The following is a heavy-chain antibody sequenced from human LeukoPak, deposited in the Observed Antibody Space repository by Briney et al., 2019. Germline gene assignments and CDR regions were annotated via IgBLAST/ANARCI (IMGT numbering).Heavy chain of an antibody. J-gene: IGHJ4*02. V-gene: IGHV4-4*07. CDR1: GGSISSYY. CDR3: ARDHCSGGSCYLPLDY. D-gene: IGHD2-15*01. Sequence: SETLSLTCTVSGGSISSYYWSWIRQPAGKGLEWIGRIYTSGSTNYNPSLKSRVTMSVDTSKNQFSLKLSSVTAADTAVYYCARDHCSGGSCYLPLDYWGQGTLVTVSS. CDR2: IYTSGST.